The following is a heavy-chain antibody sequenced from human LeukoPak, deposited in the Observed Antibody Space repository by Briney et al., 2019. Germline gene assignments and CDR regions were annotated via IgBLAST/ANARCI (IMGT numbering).Heavy chain of an antibody. Sequence: SVKVSCKASGGTFSSYAISWVRQAPGQGLEWMGRIIPILGIANYAQKFQGRVTITADKSTSTAYMELSSLRSEDTAVYYCALKLYYYDSSGYRPGWFDPWGQGTLVTVSS. CDR3: ALKLYYYDSSGYRPGWFDP. D-gene: IGHD3-22*01. J-gene: IGHJ5*02. V-gene: IGHV1-69*04. CDR1: GGTFSSYA. CDR2: IIPILGIA.